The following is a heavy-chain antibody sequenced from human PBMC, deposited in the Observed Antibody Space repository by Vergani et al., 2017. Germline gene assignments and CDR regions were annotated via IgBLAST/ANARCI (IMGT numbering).Heavy chain of an antibody. J-gene: IGHJ4*02. CDR1: GFTVSSNY. D-gene: IGHD2-2*01. CDR3: TRVWVGCSSTSCYGVDY. CDR2: IRSKAYGGTT. Sequence: EVQLVESGGGLVKPGGSLRLSCAASGFTVSSNYMSWVRQAPGKGLEWVGFIRSKAYGGTTEYAASVKGRFTISRDDSKSIAYLQMNSLKTEDTAVYYCTRVWVGCSSTSCYGVDYWGQGTLVTVSS. V-gene: IGHV3-49*04.